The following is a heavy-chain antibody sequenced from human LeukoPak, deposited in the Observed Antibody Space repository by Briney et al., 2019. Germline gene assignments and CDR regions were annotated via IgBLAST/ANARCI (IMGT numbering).Heavy chain of an antibody. J-gene: IGHJ4*02. CDR3: ARGYCSGGSCFPLFYY. CDR1: GFTFSSYS. D-gene: IGHD2-15*01. Sequence: GGSLRLSCAASGFTFSSYSMNWVRQAPGKGLEWVSSISSSSSYIDYADSVKGRFTISRDNAKNSLYLQMNSLRDEDTAVYYCARGYCSGGSCFPLFYYWGQGTLVTVSS. CDR2: ISSSSSYI. V-gene: IGHV3-21*01.